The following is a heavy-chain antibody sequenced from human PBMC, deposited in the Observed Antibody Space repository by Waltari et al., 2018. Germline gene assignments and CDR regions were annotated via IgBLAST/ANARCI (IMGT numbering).Heavy chain of an antibody. CDR2: IIPSLGTA. CDR3: AREYCSSTSCGYYMDV. J-gene: IGHJ6*03. V-gene: IGHV1-69*01. Sequence: QVQLVQSGAEVKKPGSSVKVSCKASGGTFSSYAISWVRQAPGQGLEWMEGIIPSLGTANDAQKFQGRVTITADESTSTAYMELSSLRSEDTAVYYCAREYCSSTSCGYYMDVWGKGTTVTVSS. D-gene: IGHD2-2*01. CDR1: GGTFSSYA.